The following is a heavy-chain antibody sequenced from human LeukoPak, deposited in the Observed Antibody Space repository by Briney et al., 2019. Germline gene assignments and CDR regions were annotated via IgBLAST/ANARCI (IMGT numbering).Heavy chain of an antibody. V-gene: IGHV4-59*01. D-gene: IGHD3-22*01. CDR1: GGSFSGYY. CDR3: ARDHRGDRAFDV. J-gene: IGHJ3*01. CDR2: IYYSGST. Sequence: SETLSLACAVYGGSFSGYYWGWIRQPPGKGLEWIGSIYYSGSTNYNPSLRSRVTMSVDTSKNQFSLRLSSVTAADTAVYYCARDHRGDRAFDVWGQGTMVTVSS.